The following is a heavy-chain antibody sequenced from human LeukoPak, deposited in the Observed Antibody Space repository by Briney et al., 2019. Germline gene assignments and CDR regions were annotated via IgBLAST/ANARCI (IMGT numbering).Heavy chain of an antibody. V-gene: IGHV4-39*07. CDR3: AREDGVRRNYFDY. CDR2: IYYSGST. Sequence: SETLSLTCTVSGDSISSSSSYWGWIRQPPGEGLEWIGSIYYSGSTYYNPSLKSRVTISVDTSKNQFSLKLSSVTAADTAVYYCAREDGVRRNYFDYWGQGTLVTVSS. J-gene: IGHJ4*02. D-gene: IGHD2-8*01. CDR1: GDSISSSSSY.